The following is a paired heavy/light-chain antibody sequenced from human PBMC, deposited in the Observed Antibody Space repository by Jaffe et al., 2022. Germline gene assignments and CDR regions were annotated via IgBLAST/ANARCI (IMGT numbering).Light chain of an antibody. CDR3: QQYGSSAYT. CDR2: GAS. J-gene: IGKJ2*01. V-gene: IGKV3-20*01. Sequence: EIVLTQSPGTLSLSPGERATLSCRASQSVSSSYLAWYQQKPGQAPRLLIYGASSRATGIPDRFSGSGSGTDFTLTISRLEPEDFAVYYCQQYGSSAYTFGQGTKLEIK. CDR1: QSVSSSY.
Heavy chain of an antibody. Sequence: QVQLVESGGGVVQPGGSLRLSCAASGFTFSSYGMHWVRQAPGKGLEWVAFIRYDGSNKYYADSVKGRFTISRDNSKNTLYLQMNSLRAEDTAVYYCAKDMLHIVVVPAAMRPRATNAFDIWGQGTMVTVSS. J-gene: IGHJ3*02. V-gene: IGHV3-30*02. CDR3: AKDMLHIVVVPAAMRPRATNAFDI. CDR2: IRYDGSNK. D-gene: IGHD2-2*01. CDR1: GFTFSSYG.